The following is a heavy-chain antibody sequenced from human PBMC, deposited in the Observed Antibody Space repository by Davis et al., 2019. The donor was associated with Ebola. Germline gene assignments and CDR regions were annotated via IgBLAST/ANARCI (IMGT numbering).Heavy chain of an antibody. J-gene: IGHJ3*02. CDR2: IDPSDSYT. CDR1: GYSFTSYW. Sequence: GESLKISCKGSGYSFTSYWISWVRQMPGKGLEWMGRIDPSDSYTNYSPSFQGHVTISADKSISTAYLQWSSLKASDTAMYYCARHGYYYDSSGYYRGAFDIWGQGTMVTVSS. D-gene: IGHD3-22*01. CDR3: ARHGYYYDSSGYYRGAFDI. V-gene: IGHV5-10-1*01.